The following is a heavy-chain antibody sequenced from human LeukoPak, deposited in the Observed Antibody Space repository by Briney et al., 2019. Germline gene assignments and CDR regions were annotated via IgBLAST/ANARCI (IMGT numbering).Heavy chain of an antibody. CDR3: AKEDY. CDR1: GFTFDDYA. V-gene: IGHV3-9*01. CDR2: ISWNSGSI. J-gene: IGHJ4*02. Sequence: PGGSLRLSCAASGFTFDDYAMHWVRQAPGKGLEWVSGISWNSGSIGYADSVKGRFTISRDNAKNSQYLQMNSLRAEDTALYYCAKEDYWGQGTLVTVSS.